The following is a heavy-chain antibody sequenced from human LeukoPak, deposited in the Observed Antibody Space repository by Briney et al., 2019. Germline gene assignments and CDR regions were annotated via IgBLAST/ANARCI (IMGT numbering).Heavy chain of an antibody. CDR1: GGTFSSYA. CDR3: VLYYYDSSGYYYVD. D-gene: IGHD3-22*01. CDR2: IIPIFGTA. J-gene: IGHJ4*02. Sequence: SVKVSCKASGGTFSSYAISWARQAPGQGLEWMGGIIPIFGTANYAQKFQGRVTITTDESTSTAYMELSSLRSEDTAVYYCVLYYYDSSGYYYVDWGQGTLVTVSS. V-gene: IGHV1-69*05.